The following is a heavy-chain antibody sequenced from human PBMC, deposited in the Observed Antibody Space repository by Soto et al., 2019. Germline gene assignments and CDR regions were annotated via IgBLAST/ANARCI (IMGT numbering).Heavy chain of an antibody. CDR1: GFTFSSYA. CDR3: AKDSPKGGYCSGGSCYHYYYGMEV. CDR2: ISGSGGST. J-gene: IGHJ6*02. D-gene: IGHD2-15*01. Sequence: GGSLRLSCAASGFTFSSYAMSWVRQAPGKGLEWVSAISGSGGSTYYADSVKGRFTISRDNSKNTLYLQMNSLRAEDTAVYYCAKDSPKGGYCSGGSCYHYYYGMEVWGQGTTVTVSS. V-gene: IGHV3-23*01.